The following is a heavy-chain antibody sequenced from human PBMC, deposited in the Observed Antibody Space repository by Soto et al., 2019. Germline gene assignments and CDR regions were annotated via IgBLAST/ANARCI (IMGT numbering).Heavy chain of an antibody. CDR3: ARAQAAIPDLFDY. D-gene: IGHD2-15*01. Sequence: GASVKVSCKASGYTFTIYPMHWVRQAPGQGLEWMGWINAGNGDTKYSQKFQGRVTITRDTSASTAYMELSSLRSEDTAVYYCARAQAAIPDLFDYWGQGTLVTVSS. CDR2: INAGNGDT. CDR1: GYTFTIYP. V-gene: IGHV1-3*01. J-gene: IGHJ4*02.